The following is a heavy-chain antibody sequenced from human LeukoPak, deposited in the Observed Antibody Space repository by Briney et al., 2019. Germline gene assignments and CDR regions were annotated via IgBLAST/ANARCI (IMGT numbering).Heavy chain of an antibody. Sequence: GGSLRLSCTASGFTFGDYAMSWVRQAPGKGLEWVGFIRSKAYGGTTEYAASVKGRFTISRDDSKNTLYLQMNSLRAEDTAVYYCARDGVTTSAFDIWGQGTMVTVSS. V-gene: IGHV3-49*04. CDR3: ARDGVTTSAFDI. J-gene: IGHJ3*02. D-gene: IGHD4-17*01. CDR2: IRSKAYGGTT. CDR1: GFTFGDYA.